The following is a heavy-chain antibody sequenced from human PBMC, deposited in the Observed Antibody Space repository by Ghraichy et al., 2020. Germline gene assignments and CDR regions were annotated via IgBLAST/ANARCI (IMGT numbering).Heavy chain of an antibody. Sequence: GESLNISCAASGFTFSNAWMSWVRQAPGKGLEWVGRIKSKTDGGTTDYAAPVKGRFTISRDDSKNTLYLQMNSLKTEDTAVYYCTTGGPGIFGAFDIWGQGTMVTVSS. CDR3: TTGGPGIFGAFDI. D-gene: IGHD3-3*01. J-gene: IGHJ3*02. V-gene: IGHV3-15*01. CDR2: IKSKTDGGTT. CDR1: GFTFSNAW.